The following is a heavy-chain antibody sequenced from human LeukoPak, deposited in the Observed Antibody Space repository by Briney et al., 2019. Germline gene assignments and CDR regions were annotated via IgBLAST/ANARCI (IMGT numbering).Heavy chain of an antibody. CDR2: INPNSGGT. V-gene: IGHV1-2*02. D-gene: IGHD4-17*01. CDR1: GYTFTGYY. J-gene: IGHJ4*02. Sequence: ASVKVSCKASGYTFTGYYMHWVRQAPGQGLEWMGWINPNSGGTNYAQKFQGRVTMTRDTSISTAYMELSRRRSDDTAVYYCARGAYGDYEIDYWGQGTLVTVSS. CDR3: ARGAYGDYEIDY.